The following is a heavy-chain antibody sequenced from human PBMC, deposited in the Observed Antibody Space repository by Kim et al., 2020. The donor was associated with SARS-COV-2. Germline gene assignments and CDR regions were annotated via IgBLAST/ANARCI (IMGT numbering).Heavy chain of an antibody. CDR3: ARVPRWYYYYGMDV. CDR1: GGTFSSYA. Sequence: SVKVSCKASGGTFSSYAISWVRQAPGQGLEWMGGIIPIFGTANYAQKFQGRVTNTADESTSTAYMELSSLRSEDTAVYYCARVPRWYYYYGMDVWGQGTTVTVSS. J-gene: IGHJ6*02. D-gene: IGHD3-16*02. CDR2: IIPIFGTA. V-gene: IGHV1-69*13.